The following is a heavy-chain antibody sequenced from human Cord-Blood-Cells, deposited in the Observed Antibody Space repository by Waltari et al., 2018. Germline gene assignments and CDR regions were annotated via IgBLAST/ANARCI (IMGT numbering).Heavy chain of an antibody. Sequence: QLQLQESGPGLVKPSETLSLTCTVSGGSISSSIYYWGWIRQPPGKGLEWIGSIYYSGSTYYNPSLKSRVTISVDTSKNQFSLKLSSVTAADTAVYYCARHDGIAAAGNYWGQGTLVTVSS. V-gene: IGHV4-39*01. CDR1: GGSISSSIYY. CDR2: IYYSGST. J-gene: IGHJ4*02. D-gene: IGHD6-13*01. CDR3: ARHDGIAAAGNY.